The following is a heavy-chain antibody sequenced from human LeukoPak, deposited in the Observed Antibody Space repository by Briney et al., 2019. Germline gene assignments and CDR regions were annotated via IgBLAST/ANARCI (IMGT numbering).Heavy chain of an antibody. Sequence: APVKVSCKATGYSFTRNYIHWVRQAPGQGLEWMGMIYPRDGSTSYAQKFQGRVTVTRDTSTSTVHMELSGLRSEDTAVYYCARDQEAFDYWGQGTLVTVSS. CDR2: IYPRDGST. CDR1: GYSFTRNY. CDR3: ARDQEAFDY. J-gene: IGHJ4*02. V-gene: IGHV1-46*01.